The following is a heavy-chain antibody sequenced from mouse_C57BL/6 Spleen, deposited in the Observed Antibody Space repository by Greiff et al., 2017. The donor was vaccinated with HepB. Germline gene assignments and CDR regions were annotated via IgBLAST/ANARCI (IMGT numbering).Heavy chain of an antibody. CDR2: ISSGSSTI. Sequence: EVKLMESGGGLVKPGGSLKLSCAASGFTFSDYGMHWVRQAPEKGLEWVAYISSGSSTIYYADTVKGRFTISRDNAKNNLFLQMTSLRSEDTAMYYCSRAGSSSMDYWGQGTSVTVSS. J-gene: IGHJ4*01. V-gene: IGHV5-17*01. CDR3: SRAGSSSMDY. D-gene: IGHD1-1*01. CDR1: GFTFSDYG.